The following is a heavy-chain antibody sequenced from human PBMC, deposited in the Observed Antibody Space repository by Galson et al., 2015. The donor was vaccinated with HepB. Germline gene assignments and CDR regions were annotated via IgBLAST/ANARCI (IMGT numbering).Heavy chain of an antibody. CDR2: IRAGSTTI. V-gene: IGHV3-48*01. J-gene: IGHJ6*02. CDR1: GVTIPSYS. Sequence: SLRLSCAASGVTIPSYSMNWVRKAPGKGLEWLAYIRAGSTTIYYAASVKGRFTISRDNAKNFLYLHMNSLRGEDTAVYYCARNPSSYDYYNMDVWAKGPRSPSP. CDR3: ARNPSSYDYYNMDV.